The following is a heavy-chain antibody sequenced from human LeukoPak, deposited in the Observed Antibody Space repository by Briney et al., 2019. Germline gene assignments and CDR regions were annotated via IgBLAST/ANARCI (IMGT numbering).Heavy chain of an antibody. Sequence: GGSLRLSCAASGFTFSSYAMSWVRQAPGKGLEWVSAISGSGGSTYYADSVKGRFTISRDNSKNTLYLQMSSLRAEDTAVYYCATTSIAAAPSYYYYYYGMDVWGQGTTVTVSS. D-gene: IGHD6-13*01. V-gene: IGHV3-23*01. CDR3: ATTSIAAAPSYYYYYYGMDV. J-gene: IGHJ6*02. CDR2: ISGSGGST. CDR1: GFTFSSYA.